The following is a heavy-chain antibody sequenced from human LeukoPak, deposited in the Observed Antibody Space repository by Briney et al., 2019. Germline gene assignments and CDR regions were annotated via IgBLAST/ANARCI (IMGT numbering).Heavy chain of an antibody. D-gene: IGHD3-16*02. CDR3: AKGVIRAFDY. CDR1: GFTFTSYA. J-gene: IGHJ4*02. CDR2: ISGSGGSI. Sequence: GGSLRLSCVASGFTFTSYAMSWVRHAPGKGLDGVSGISGSGGSIYYADSVKGRFTISRDNSKNTLYLQKNSLRAEDTAVYYCAKGVIRAFDYWGQGTLVTVSS. V-gene: IGHV3-23*01.